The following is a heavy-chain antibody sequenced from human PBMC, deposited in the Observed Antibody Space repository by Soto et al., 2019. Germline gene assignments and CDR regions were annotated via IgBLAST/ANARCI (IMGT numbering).Heavy chain of an antibody. J-gene: IGHJ6*02. D-gene: IGHD6-19*01. Sequence: GASVKVSCKASGYTFTSYAMHWVRQAPGQRLEWMGWINAGNGNTKYSQKFQGRVTITRDTSASTAYMELSSLRSEDTAVYYCARDGSIAVAGTVPYGMDVWAQGTTVTVSS. V-gene: IGHV1-3*01. CDR2: INAGNGNT. CDR1: GYTFTSYA. CDR3: ARDGSIAVAGTVPYGMDV.